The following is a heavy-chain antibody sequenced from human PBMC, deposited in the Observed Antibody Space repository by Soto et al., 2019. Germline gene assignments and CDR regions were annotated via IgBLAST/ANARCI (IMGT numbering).Heavy chain of an antibody. CDR2: IIPIFGTA. D-gene: IGHD3-22*01. Sequence: SVKVSCKASGGTFSSYAISWVRQAPGQGLEWMGGIIPIFGTANYAQKFQGRVTITADESTSTAYMELSSLRSEDTAVYYCTYYYDSSGYYYVAFDIWGEGTMVTF. CDR1: GGTFSSYA. J-gene: IGHJ3*02. V-gene: IGHV1-69*13. CDR3: TYYYDSSGYYYVAFDI.